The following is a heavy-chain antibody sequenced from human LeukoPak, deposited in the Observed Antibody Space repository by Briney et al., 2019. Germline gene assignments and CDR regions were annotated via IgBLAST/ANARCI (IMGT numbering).Heavy chain of an antibody. V-gene: IGHV1-24*01. CDR1: GYTLTELS. J-gene: IGHJ6*02. D-gene: IGHD4-11*01. CDR2: FDPEDGET. Sequence: ASVTVSCTVSGYTLTELSMHWVRQAPGKGLEWMGGFDPEDGETIYAQKFQGRVTMTEDTSTDTAYMELSSLRSEDTAVYYCATAAVGLQRPYYYYYGMDVWGQGTTVTVSS. CDR3: ATAAVGLQRPYYYYYGMDV.